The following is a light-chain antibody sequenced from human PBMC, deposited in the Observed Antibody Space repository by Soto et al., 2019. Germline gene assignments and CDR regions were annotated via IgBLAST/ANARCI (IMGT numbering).Light chain of an antibody. J-gene: IGLJ2*01. V-gene: IGLV1-40*01. Sequence: QSVLTQPPPVSGAPGQRATISCTGSSSHIGAGYDVHWYQQLPGTAPKLLIYGNNNRPSGVPDRFSGSKSGTSASLAITGLQAEDEADYYCQSYDSSLSGVVFGGGTQLTVL. CDR1: SSHIGAGYD. CDR2: GNN. CDR3: QSYDSSLSGVV.